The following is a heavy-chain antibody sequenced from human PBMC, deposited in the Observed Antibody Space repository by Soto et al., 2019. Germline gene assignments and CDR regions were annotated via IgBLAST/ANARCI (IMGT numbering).Heavy chain of an antibody. Sequence: QVQLVQSGAEVKKPGASVKVSCKASGYTFTSYDINWVRQATGQGLEWMGWMNPNRGNTGYAQKFQGRVTMTRNTSISTAYMELSSMRSEDTAVYYCARAQKYSSGFDPWGQGTLVTVSS. CDR3: ARAQKYSSGFDP. V-gene: IGHV1-8*01. D-gene: IGHD6-25*01. CDR2: MNPNRGNT. CDR1: GYTFTSYD. J-gene: IGHJ5*02.